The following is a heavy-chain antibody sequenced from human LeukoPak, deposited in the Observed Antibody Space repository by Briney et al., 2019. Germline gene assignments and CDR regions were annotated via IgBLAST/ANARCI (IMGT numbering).Heavy chain of an antibody. D-gene: IGHD2-21*01. CDR3: ARHRFASPLDS. J-gene: IGHJ4*02. Sequence: PSETLSLTCNVSGVSTSISYWSWIRQPPGKGLEWIGYIFHTGDSNHNPSLKRRVSISLDTSRDQITLRLTSVTAADTAVYYCARHRFASPLDSWGQGTLVTVSS. CDR2: IFHTGDS. CDR1: GVSTSISY. V-gene: IGHV4-59*08.